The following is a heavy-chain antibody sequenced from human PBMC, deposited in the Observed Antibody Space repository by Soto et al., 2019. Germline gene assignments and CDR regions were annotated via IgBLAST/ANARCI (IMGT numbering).Heavy chain of an antibody. CDR1: VFTVNSNY. CDR3: AKGDGFILAV. D-gene: IGHD1-26*01. CDR2: TNTGGTT. Sequence: PGWSLRLACASSVFTVNSNYMRWVRQAPGEGLQWVSITNTGGTTYYADSVKGRFTVSRDNSKNTLYLQMNSLRAEDTAVYYCAKGDGFILAVWGQGTTVTVSS. V-gene: IGHV3-53*01. J-gene: IGHJ6*02.